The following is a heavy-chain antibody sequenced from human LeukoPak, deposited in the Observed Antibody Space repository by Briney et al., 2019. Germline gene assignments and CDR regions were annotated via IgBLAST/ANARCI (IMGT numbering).Heavy chain of an antibody. CDR3: ARESELYYDILTGYRTVGYFDY. CDR1: GGSISSSSYY. V-gene: IGHV4-39*07. Sequence: SETLSLTCTVSGGSISSSSYYWGWIRQPPGKGLEWIGSIYYSGSTYYNPSLKSRVTISVDTSKTQFSLKLSSVTAADTAVYYCARESELYYDILTGYRTVGYFDYWGQGTLVTVSS. CDR2: IYYSGST. D-gene: IGHD3-9*01. J-gene: IGHJ4*02.